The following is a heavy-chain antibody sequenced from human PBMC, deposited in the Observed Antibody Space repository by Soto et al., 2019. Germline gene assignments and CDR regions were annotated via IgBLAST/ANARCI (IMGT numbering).Heavy chain of an antibody. V-gene: IGHV4-59*01. D-gene: IGHD3-22*01. Sequence: SETLSLTCSVSGGSISGYYWNWVRQPPGKGLEFIAYMHDSGNTNYNPSLRSRVTISVDTSKNQFSLRLSSVTAADTAVYYCARRPPSYYYDSSGYYRPLDYWGQGTLVTVSS. CDR3: ARRPPSYYYDSSGYYRPLDY. CDR1: GGSISGYY. J-gene: IGHJ4*02. CDR2: MHDSGNT.